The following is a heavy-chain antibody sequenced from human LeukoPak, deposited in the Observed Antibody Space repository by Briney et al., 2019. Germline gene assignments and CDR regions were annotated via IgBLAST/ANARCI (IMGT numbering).Heavy chain of an antibody. V-gene: IGHV3-53*01. J-gene: IGHJ4*02. CDR3: AKKSLWSGPFDY. Sequence: GGSLRLSCAASGFTVSSNYMSWVRQAPGKGLEWVSIITGSGGDSYYADSVKGRFTLSRDNSKNTLYLQMNSLRAEDTALYFCAKKSLWSGPFDYWGQGTLVTVFS. CDR1: GFTVSSNY. D-gene: IGHD3-3*01. CDR2: ITGSGGDS.